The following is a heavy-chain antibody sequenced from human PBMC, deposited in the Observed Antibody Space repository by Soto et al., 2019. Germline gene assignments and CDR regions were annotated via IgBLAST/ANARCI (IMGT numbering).Heavy chain of an antibody. CDR3: ASGYSYGNFDY. CDR2: IYHSGST. CDR1: GGSISSGGYS. D-gene: IGHD5-18*01. Sequence: SETLSLTCAVSGGSISSGGYSWSWIRQPPGKGLEWIGYIYHSGSTYYNPSLKSRVTISVDRSKNQFSLKLSSVTAADTAVYYCASGYSYGNFDYWGQGTLVTGSS. J-gene: IGHJ4*02. V-gene: IGHV4-30-2*01.